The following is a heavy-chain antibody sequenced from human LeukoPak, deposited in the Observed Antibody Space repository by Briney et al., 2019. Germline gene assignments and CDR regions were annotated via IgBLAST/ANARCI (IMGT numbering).Heavy chain of an antibody. CDR3: ARHSYNYYGLDV. J-gene: IGHJ6*02. CDR1: GGSISPYY. CDR2: IYYSGTT. V-gene: IGHV4-59*08. Sequence: PSETLSLTCTVSGGSISPYYWSWTRQPPGKGLEWIGYIYYSGTTNYNPSLKSRVTMSVDTSNNHLSLRLTSVTAADTALYYCARHSYNYYGLDVWGQGTTITVSS.